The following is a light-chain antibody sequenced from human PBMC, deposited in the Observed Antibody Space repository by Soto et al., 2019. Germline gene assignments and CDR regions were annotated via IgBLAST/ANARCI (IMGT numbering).Light chain of an antibody. J-gene: IGLJ1*01. Sequence: QSVLNQPASVSGSPGQSITISCTGTSSDVGGYNYVSWYQQHPGKAPKLMIYDVSNRPSGVSNRFSGSKSGNTASLTISGLQAEDEADYYCSSYTSSSTPKVFGTGTKVTVL. CDR3: SSYTSSSTPKV. CDR2: DVS. V-gene: IGLV2-14*01. CDR1: SSDVGGYNY.